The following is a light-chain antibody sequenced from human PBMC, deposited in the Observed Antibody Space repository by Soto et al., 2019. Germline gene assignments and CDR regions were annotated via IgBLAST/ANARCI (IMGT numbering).Light chain of an antibody. J-gene: IGLJ2*01. CDR3: ETWDSNTVV. Sequence: QLVLTQSSSASASLGSSVKLTCTLSSGHITYIIAWHQQQPGKAPRYLMKLEGSGSYNKGSGVTDRFSGPSSGTDRYLTIYHRQSEDEADYYCETWDSNTVVFGGGAKLTVL. V-gene: IGLV4-60*03. CDR1: SGHITYI. CDR2: LEGSGSY.